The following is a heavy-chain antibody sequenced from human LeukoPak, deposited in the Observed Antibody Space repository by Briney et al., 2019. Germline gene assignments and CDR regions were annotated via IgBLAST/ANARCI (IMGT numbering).Heavy chain of an antibody. D-gene: IGHD2-2*01. CDR3: ARVVLPDIVVVPAAMGGYGMDV. CDR2: INHSGST. J-gene: IGHJ6*02. V-gene: IGHV4-34*01. CDR1: GGSFSGYY. Sequence: PSETLSLTCAVYGGSFSGYYWSWIRQPPGKGLEWIGEINHSGSTNYNPSLKSRVTISVDTSKNQFSLKLSSVTAADTAVYYCARVVLPDIVVVPAAMGGYGMDVWGQGTTVTVSS.